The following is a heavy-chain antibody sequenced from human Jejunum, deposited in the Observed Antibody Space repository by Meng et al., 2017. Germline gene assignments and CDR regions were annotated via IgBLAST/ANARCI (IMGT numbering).Heavy chain of an antibody. CDR2: IKWNGGNI. D-gene: IGHD7-27*01. CDR1: GFTFDDYG. J-gene: IGHJ3*02. V-gene: IGHV3-20*04. CDR3: ARVRVLSGDDPADAFDI. Sequence: GESLKISCAASGFTFDDYGMSWVRQAPGKGLEWVSGIKWNGGNIEYADSVKGRFTISRDNAKNSLYLQMNSLRAEDTALYYCARVRVLSGDDPADAFDIWGQGTMVTVSS.